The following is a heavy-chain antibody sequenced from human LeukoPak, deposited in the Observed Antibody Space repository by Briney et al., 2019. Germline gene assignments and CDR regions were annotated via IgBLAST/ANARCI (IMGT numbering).Heavy chain of an antibody. J-gene: IGHJ4*02. CDR3: AKDLRIPG. V-gene: IGHV3-23*01. Sequence: GGSLRLSCAASGFTLSSCTMTWVRQAPGKGLEWVSAISSSGATTYYADSVKGRFTVSRDNSKNTVYLQMNSLRADDTAVYYWAKDLRIPGGGQGTLVTVPS. CDR1: GFTLSSCT. D-gene: IGHD2-15*01. CDR2: ISSSGATT.